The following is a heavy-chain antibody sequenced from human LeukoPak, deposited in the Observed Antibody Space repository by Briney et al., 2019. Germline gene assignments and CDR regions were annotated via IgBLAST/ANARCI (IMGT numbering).Heavy chain of an antibody. D-gene: IGHD2-2*02. CDR3: ARDPGCSSTSCSTDYYYYYGMDV. J-gene: IGHJ6*02. V-gene: IGHV1-69*04. CDR2: IIPILGIA. Sequence: SVKVSCKASGGTFSSYTISWVRQAPGQGLEWMGRIIPILGIANYAQKFQGRVTIIADKSTSTAYMELSSLRSEDTAVYYCARDPGCSSTSCSTDYYYYYGMDVWGQGTTVTVSS. CDR1: GGTFSSYT.